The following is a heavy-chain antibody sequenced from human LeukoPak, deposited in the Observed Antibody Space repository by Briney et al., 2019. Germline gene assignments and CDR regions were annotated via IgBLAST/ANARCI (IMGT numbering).Heavy chain of an antibody. CDR3: ARESYYGAGSYYHSNWFDP. CDR2: IYYSGRT. V-gene: IGHV4-61*01. Sequence: PSETLTLPCTVSGGSVSSGSYHWRWIRQPRGRGLEWFRYIYYSGRTNYSPALKSRVTIVVGTSKNQLYMKLSSVTAADAAVYDCARESYYGAGSYYHSNWFDPWSQGTLVTVSS. D-gene: IGHD3-10*01. J-gene: IGHJ5*02. CDR1: GGSVSSGSYH.